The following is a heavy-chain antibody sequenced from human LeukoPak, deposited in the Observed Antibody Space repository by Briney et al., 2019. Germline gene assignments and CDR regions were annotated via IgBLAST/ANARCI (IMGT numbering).Heavy chain of an antibody. CDR1: GFTFSSYW. J-gene: IGHJ6*02. CDR2: INSDGSSA. Sequence: PGGSLRLSCAASGFTFSSYWMHWVRQAPGKGLVWVSRINSDGSSASYADSVKGRFTISRDNAKNTLYLQMNSLRAEDTAVYYCARDFGALGYSYGYHYYYGMDVWGQGTTVTVSS. CDR3: ARDFGALGYSYGYHYYYGMDV. V-gene: IGHV3-74*01. D-gene: IGHD5-18*01.